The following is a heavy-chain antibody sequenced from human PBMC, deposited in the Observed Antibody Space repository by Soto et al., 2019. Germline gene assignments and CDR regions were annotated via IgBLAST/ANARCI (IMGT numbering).Heavy chain of an antibody. J-gene: IGHJ4*02. Sequence: SETLSLTCAVYGGSFSGSYWTWIRQPPGKGLEWIGEINHTGRTNYNPSLKSRVTISVDTSKNQFSLNLTSVTAADTAVYYCARGRLSVAARPREYYFDYWGQGALVTVPS. CDR2: INHTGRT. CDR1: GGSFSGSY. V-gene: IGHV4-34*01. CDR3: ARGRLSVAARPREYYFDY. D-gene: IGHD6-6*01.